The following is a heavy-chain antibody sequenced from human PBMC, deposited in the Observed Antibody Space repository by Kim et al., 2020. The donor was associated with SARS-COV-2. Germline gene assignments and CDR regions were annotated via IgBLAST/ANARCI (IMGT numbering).Heavy chain of an antibody. CDR1: GFTFSSHA. Sequence: GGSLRLSCAASGFTFSSHAMSWVRQAPGKGLEWVSAISGSGGSTYYADSVKGRFSISRDNFKNTLYLQMNSLRAEDTAVYYCAKRLDCSGGSCYSSYYYYGMDVWGQGTTVTVSS. D-gene: IGHD2-15*01. CDR3: AKRLDCSGGSCYSSYYYYGMDV. J-gene: IGHJ6*02. CDR2: ISGSGGST. V-gene: IGHV3-23*01.